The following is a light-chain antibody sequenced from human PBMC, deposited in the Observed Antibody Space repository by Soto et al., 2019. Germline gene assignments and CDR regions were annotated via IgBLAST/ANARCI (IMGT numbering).Light chain of an antibody. V-gene: IGKV1-33*01. CDR2: DAS. CDR1: QDIYKH. CDR3: QQYDGLPRT. Sequence: IQLTQSPSSLSASVGDRVTITGQASQDIYKHLNWYQQKPGKAPKVLIYDASNLATGVPSRFSGSGSGTRYIFTISSLQPEDIATYYCQQYDGLPRTFGQGTKV. J-gene: IGKJ1*01.